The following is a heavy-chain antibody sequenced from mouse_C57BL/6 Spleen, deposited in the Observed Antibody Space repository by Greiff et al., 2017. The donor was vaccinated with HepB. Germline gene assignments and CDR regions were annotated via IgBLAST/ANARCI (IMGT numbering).Heavy chain of an antibody. CDR2: INPNNGGT. CDR3: ARGGGYGYYFDY. CDR1: GYTFTDYY. D-gene: IGHD2-2*01. J-gene: IGHJ2*01. Sequence: EVQLQQSGPELVKPGASVKISCKASGYTFTDYYMNWVKQSHGKSLEWIGDINPNNGGTSYNQKFKGKATLTVDKSSSTAYMELRSLTSEDSAVYYCARGGGYGYYFDYWGQGTTLTVSS. V-gene: IGHV1-26*01.